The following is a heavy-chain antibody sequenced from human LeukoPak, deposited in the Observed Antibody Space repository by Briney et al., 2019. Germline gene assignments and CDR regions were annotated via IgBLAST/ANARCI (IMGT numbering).Heavy chain of an antibody. V-gene: IGHV3-30*18. D-gene: IGHD2-21*02. CDR2: ISHDGRNE. CDR1: GFTFSSYD. Sequence: AGRSLRLSCAASGFTFSSYDMHWVRQAPGKGLEWETLISHDGRNEYYADSVKGRFTISRDNSKNTLSLQMNSLRAEDTAVYYCAKDGCGGDCNDLDYWGQGALVTVSS. J-gene: IGHJ4*02. CDR3: AKDGCGGDCNDLDY.